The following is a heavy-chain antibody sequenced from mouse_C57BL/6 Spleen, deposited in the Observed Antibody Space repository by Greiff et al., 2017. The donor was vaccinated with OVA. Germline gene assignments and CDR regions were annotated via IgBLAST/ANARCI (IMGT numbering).Heavy chain of an antibody. CDR1: GYTFTSYW. J-gene: IGHJ2*01. CDR2: IDPSDSYT. CDR3: ARTSDD. V-gene: IGHV1-50*01. Sequence: VQLQQPGAELVKPGASVKLSCKASGYTFTSYWMQWVKQRPGQGLEWIGEIDPSDSYTNYNQKFKGKATLTVDTSSSTAYMQLSSLTSEDSAVYYCARTSDDWGQGTTLTVSS.